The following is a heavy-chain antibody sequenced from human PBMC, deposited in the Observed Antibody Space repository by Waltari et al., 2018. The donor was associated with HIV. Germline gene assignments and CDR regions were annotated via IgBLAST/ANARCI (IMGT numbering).Heavy chain of an antibody. V-gene: IGHV4-59*08. D-gene: IGHD3-10*01. Sequence: QFQLQASGPGLAKPSETLSLTCTVSGGSATTYYWRWIRQPPGKGLEWIGYLYHSGSTNYNPSRKSRVTTSVDTSKHRFSMNLTSVTAADTAVYYCERHSGSMGGAFDVWGQGTMVTVSS. CDR1: GGSATTYY. CDR3: ERHSGSMGGAFDV. J-gene: IGHJ3*01. CDR2: LYHSGST.